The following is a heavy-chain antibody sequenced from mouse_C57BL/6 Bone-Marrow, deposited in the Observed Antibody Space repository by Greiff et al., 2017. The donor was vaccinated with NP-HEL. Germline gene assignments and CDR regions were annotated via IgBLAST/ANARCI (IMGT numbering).Heavy chain of an antibody. CDR2: ISNGGGST. CDR3: ARRGYGTWFAY. D-gene: IGHD2-10*02. V-gene: IGHV5-12*01. CDR1: GFTFSDYY. J-gene: IGHJ3*01. Sequence: EVMLVESGGGLVQPGGSLKLSCAASGFTFSDYYMYWVRQTPEKRLEWVAYISNGGGSTYYPDTVKGRFTISRDNAQNTLYLQMSRLKSEDTAMYYCARRGYGTWFAYWGQGTLVTVSA.